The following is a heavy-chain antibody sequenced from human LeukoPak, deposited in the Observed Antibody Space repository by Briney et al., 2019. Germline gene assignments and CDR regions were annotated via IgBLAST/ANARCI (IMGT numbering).Heavy chain of an antibody. CDR2: ISAYNGNT. D-gene: IGHD5-12*01. Sequence: ASVKVSCKASGYTFTSYGISWVRQAPGQGLEWMGWISAYNGNTNYAQKLQGGVTMTTDTSTSTAYMELRSLRSDDTAVYYCARLAWLGTYNWFDPWGQGTLVTVSS. CDR1: GYTFTSYG. J-gene: IGHJ5*02. CDR3: ARLAWLGTYNWFDP. V-gene: IGHV1-18*01.